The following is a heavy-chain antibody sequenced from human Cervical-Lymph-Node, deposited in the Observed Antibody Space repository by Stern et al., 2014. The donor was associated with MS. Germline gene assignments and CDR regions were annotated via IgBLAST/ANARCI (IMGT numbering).Heavy chain of an antibody. CDR2: IYLGDSET. D-gene: IGHD6-19*01. J-gene: IGHJ2*01. CDR1: GYSFTRDW. CDR3: ARLPDSGGWYGIWYFDL. Sequence: EVQLEESGAEVKKPGESLKISCKGSGYSFTRDWIGWGRQTPGKGLEWMGIIYLGDSETRYSPSFQGQVTISADKSISTAYLQWSSLKASDTAMYYCARLPDSGGWYGIWYFDLWGRGTLVTVSS. V-gene: IGHV5-51*03.